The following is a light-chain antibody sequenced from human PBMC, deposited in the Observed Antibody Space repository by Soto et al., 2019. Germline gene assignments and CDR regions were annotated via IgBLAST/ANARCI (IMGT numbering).Light chain of an antibody. CDR1: SSDVGGYNY. CDR2: EVS. Sequence: QSFLTQPAAVSASPGQSITISCTGTSSDVGGYNYVSWYQQHPGKAPKLMIYEVSNRPSGVSNRFSGSKSGNTASLTISGLQAEDEADYYCSSYTSSSTVFGTGTKVTVL. J-gene: IGLJ1*01. CDR3: SSYTSSSTV. V-gene: IGLV2-14*01.